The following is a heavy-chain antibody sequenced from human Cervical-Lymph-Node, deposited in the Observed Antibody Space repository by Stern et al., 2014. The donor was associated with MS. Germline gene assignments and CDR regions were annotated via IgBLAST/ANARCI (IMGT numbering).Heavy chain of an antibody. CDR1: GGSISSFGYY. CDR2: IYHSGST. Sequence: MQLVESGPGLVKPSETLSLTCTVSGGSISSFGYYWTWIRQHPGKGLEWIGFIYHSGSTYFNPSLKSRLNMSIDTSEDQFSLRLSSVTAADTAVYYCARQGGVRDFDSWGQGTLVTVSS. D-gene: IGHD3-10*01. CDR3: ARQGGVRDFDS. V-gene: IGHV4-31*03. J-gene: IGHJ4*02.